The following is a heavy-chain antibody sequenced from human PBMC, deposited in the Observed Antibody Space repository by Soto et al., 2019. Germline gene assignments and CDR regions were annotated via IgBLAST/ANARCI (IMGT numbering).Heavy chain of an antibody. CDR1: GFTFSNAW. CDR3: ATERGYSGSYILDY. D-gene: IGHD1-26*01. CDR2: IKSKTDGGTT. V-gene: IGHV3-15*07. J-gene: IGHJ4*02. Sequence: GGSLRLSCAASGFTFSNAWMNWVRQAPGKGLEWVGRIKSKTDGGTTDYAAPVKGRFTISRDDSKNTLYLQMNSLKTEDTAVYFCATERGYSGSYILDYWGQGTLVTVSS.